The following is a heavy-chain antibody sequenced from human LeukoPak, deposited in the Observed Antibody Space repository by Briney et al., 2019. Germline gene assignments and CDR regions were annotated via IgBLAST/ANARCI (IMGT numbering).Heavy chain of an antibody. V-gene: IGHV4-31*03. D-gene: IGHD6-19*01. CDR1: GGSISSGGYY. Sequence: PSQTLSLTCTVSGGSISSGGYYWSWIRQHPGKGLEWIGYIYYSGSTYYNPSLKSRVTISVDTSKNQFSLKLSSVTAADTAVYYCARRDSSGWYQIVDYWGQGTLVTVSS. CDR3: ARRDSSGWYQIVDY. J-gene: IGHJ4*02. CDR2: IYYSGST.